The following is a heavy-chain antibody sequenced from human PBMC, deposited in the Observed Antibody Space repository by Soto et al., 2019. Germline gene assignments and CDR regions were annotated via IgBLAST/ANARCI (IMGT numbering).Heavy chain of an antibody. Sequence: SETLSLTCTVSGGSISSGGYYWSWIRQHPGKGLEWIGYIYYSGSTYYNPSLKSRVTISVDTSKNQFSLKLSSVTAADTAVYYCARAADEVYQLPHYGMDVWGQGTTVTVSS. CDR2: IYYSGST. J-gene: IGHJ6*02. V-gene: IGHV4-31*03. CDR3: ARAADEVYQLPHYGMDV. D-gene: IGHD2-2*01. CDR1: GGSISSGGYY.